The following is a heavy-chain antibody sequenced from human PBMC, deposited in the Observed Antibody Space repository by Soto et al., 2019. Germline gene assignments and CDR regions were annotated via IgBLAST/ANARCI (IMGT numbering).Heavy chain of an antibody. CDR2: IIPIFGTA. D-gene: IGHD4-17*01. CDR3: AREIKYGYYGMDV. CDR1: GGTFSSYA. J-gene: IGHJ6*02. Sequence: SVKVSCKASGGTFSSYAISWVRQAPGQGLEWMGGIIPIFGTANYAQKFQGRVTITADKSTSTAYMELSSLRSEDTAVYYCAREIKYGYYGMDVWGQGTKVTVYS. V-gene: IGHV1-69*06.